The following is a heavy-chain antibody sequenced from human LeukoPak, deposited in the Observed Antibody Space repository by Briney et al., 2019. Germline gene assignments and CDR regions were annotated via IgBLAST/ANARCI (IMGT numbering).Heavy chain of an antibody. D-gene: IGHD6-19*01. V-gene: IGHV4-59*12. J-gene: IGHJ3*02. Sequence: SETLSLTCTVSGGSISSYYWSWIRQPPGKGLEWIGYIYYSGSTNYNPSLKSRVTMSVDTSKNQFSLKLSSVTAADTAVYYCARTRIAVAATPFDIWGQGTMVTVSS. CDR2: IYYSGST. CDR3: ARTRIAVAATPFDI. CDR1: GGSISSYY.